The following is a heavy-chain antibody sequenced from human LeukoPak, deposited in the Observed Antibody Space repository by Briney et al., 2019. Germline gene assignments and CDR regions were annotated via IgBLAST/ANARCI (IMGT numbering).Heavy chain of an antibody. J-gene: IGHJ4*02. CDR3: ARLDGRGYYF. V-gene: IGHV5-51*01. CDR1: GYFFTTYW. CDR2: IYPGNSDT. D-gene: IGHD3-22*01. Sequence: GESLKISCQVSGYFFTTYWIAWVRQMPGKGLEWMGDIYPGNSDTKYSPSFQGQVTFSADKSISTAYLQWGSLQASDTATYYCARLDGRGYYFWGQGTLVTVSS.